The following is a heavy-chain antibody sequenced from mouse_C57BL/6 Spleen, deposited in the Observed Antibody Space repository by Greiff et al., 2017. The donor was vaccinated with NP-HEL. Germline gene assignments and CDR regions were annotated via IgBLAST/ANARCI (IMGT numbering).Heavy chain of an antibody. CDR3: ARSYYDYDLYFDY. CDR1: GYTFTSYW. V-gene: IGHV1-64*01. J-gene: IGHJ2*01. D-gene: IGHD2-4*01. CDR2: IHPNSGST. Sequence: QVQLQQSGAELVKPGASVKLSCKASGYTFTSYWMHWVKQRPGQGLEWIGMIHPNSGSTNYNEKFKSKATLTVDKSSSTAYMQLSSLTSEDSAVYYCARSYYDYDLYFDYWGQGTTLTVSS.